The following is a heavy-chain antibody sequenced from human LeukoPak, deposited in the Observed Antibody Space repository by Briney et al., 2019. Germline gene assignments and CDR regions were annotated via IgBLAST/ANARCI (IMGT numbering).Heavy chain of an antibody. Sequence: SETLSLACTVSGGSINSGTFYWGWIRQPPGKGLVWFGRMYYDGSSYYNPSLKSRVTTSVDTSKNQFSLKLTSVTAADTAVYFCARRSDSGSDDGEDYFDYWGQGTLVTVSS. V-gene: IGHV4-39*01. CDR3: ARRSDSGSDDGEDYFDY. CDR1: GGSINSGTFY. D-gene: IGHD1-26*01. CDR2: MYYDGSS. J-gene: IGHJ4*02.